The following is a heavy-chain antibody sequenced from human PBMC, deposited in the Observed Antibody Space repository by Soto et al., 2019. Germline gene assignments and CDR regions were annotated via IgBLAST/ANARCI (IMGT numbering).Heavy chain of an antibody. CDR3: ARDGVRCSRGSCYIGNWYFDL. V-gene: IGHV3-7*03. Sequence: GGSLRISCAASGFTFSSYWMSWVRQAPGKGLEWVANIKQDGSEKYYVDSVKGRFTISRDNAKNSLYLQMNSLRAEDTDVYYCARDGVRCSRGSCYIGNWYFDLLGSGTLVPVSS. D-gene: IGHD2-15*01. CDR2: IKQDGSEK. J-gene: IGHJ2*01. CDR1: GFTFSSYW.